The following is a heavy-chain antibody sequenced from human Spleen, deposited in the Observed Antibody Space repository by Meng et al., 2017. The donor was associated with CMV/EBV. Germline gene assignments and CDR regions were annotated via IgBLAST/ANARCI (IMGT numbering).Heavy chain of an antibody. Sequence: GGSLRLSCAASGFTFSDYEMNWVRQAPGKGLEWVSFISTSGSTIYYADSVRGRFTISRDNAKNSLYLQMNSLRAEDTAIYYCAREYFWSDYFDYWGQGTPVTVSS. CDR2: ISTSGSTI. CDR3: AREYFWSDYFDY. J-gene: IGHJ4*02. D-gene: IGHD3-3*01. CDR1: GFTFSDYE. V-gene: IGHV3-48*03.